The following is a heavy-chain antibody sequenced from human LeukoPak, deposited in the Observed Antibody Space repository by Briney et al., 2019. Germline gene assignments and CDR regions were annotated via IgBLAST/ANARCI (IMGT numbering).Heavy chain of an antibody. D-gene: IGHD3-22*01. J-gene: IGHJ4*02. V-gene: IGHV3-30*18. CDR1: GFTFSSYG. Sequence: GGSLRLSCAASGFTFSSYGMHWVRQAPGKGLEWVAVISSDGSDKYYADSVKGRFTISRDNSKNTLYLQMNSLRAEDTAVYYCAKDLLYYYDTKWGQGTLVTVSS. CDR2: ISSDGSDK. CDR3: AKDLLYYYDTK.